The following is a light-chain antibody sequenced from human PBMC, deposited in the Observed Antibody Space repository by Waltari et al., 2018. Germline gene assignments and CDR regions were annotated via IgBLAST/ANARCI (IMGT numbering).Light chain of an antibody. CDR3: SSYAGSNNVI. J-gene: IGLJ2*01. CDR2: EVS. Sequence: QSALTQPPSASGSPGQSVTISCTGTNSDVGGYNYVSWYQQHPGKAPKGMIYEVSKRPSGVPDRFSGSKSGNTASLTVSGLQAEDEADYYCSSYAGSNNVIFGGGTKLTVL. V-gene: IGLV2-8*01. CDR1: NSDVGGYNY.